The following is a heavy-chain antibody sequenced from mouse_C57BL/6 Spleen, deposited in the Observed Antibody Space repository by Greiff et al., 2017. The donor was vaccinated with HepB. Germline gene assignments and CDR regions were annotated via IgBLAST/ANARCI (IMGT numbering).Heavy chain of an antibody. J-gene: IGHJ1*03. CDR1: GYSITSGYY. V-gene: IGHV3-6*01. CDR3: ARDPYFDV. CDR2: ISYDGSN. Sequence: ESGPGLVKPSQSLSLTCSVTGYSITSGYYWNWIRQFPGNKLEWMGYISYDGSNNYNPSLKNRISITRDTSKNQFFLKLNSVTTEDTATYYCARDPYFDVWGTGTTVTVSS.